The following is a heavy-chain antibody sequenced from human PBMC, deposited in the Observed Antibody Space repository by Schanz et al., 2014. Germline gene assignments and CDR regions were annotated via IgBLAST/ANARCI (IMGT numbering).Heavy chain of an antibody. J-gene: IGHJ4*02. D-gene: IGHD4-17*01. V-gene: IGHV3-21*01. Sequence: EVQLVESGGGLVRPGGSLRLSCAASGFTFSTYSMNWVRQAPGKGLEWVSFISTSGTYMYYADSVKGRFTISRGNAKNSLYLQLNSLRAEDTAVYYCARDVYGDYEENFFDYWGQGTLVTVSS. CDR2: ISTSGTYM. CDR1: GFTFSTYS. CDR3: ARDVYGDYEENFFDY.